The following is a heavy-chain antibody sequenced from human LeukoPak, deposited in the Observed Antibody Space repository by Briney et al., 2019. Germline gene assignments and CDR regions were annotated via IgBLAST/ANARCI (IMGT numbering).Heavy chain of an antibody. V-gene: IGHV4-39*01. Sequence: PSETLSLTCTVSGGSISSSSYYWGWIRQPPGKGLEWIGSIYYSGSTYYNPSLKSRVTISVDTSKNQFSLKLSSVTAADTAVYYCARQRDDGYNYRKYFDYWGQGTLVTVSS. CDR1: GGSISSSSYY. D-gene: IGHD5-24*01. CDR3: ARQRDDGYNYRKYFDY. J-gene: IGHJ4*02. CDR2: IYYSGST.